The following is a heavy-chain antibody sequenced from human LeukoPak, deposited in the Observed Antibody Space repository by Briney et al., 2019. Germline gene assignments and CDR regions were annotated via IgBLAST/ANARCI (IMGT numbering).Heavy chain of an antibody. D-gene: IGHD2-15*01. CDR2: ISNDGSHK. Sequence: PGRSLRLSCAASGFTFNTYAMHWVRQAPGKGLEWVALISNDGSHKYYADSVEGRFTISRDNSKNTLYLQMNSLRAEDTAVYYCARDPTRCSGGSCYSPAFQHWGQGTLVTVYS. CDR3: ARDPTRCSGGSCYSPAFQH. J-gene: IGHJ1*01. V-gene: IGHV3-30*04. CDR1: GFTFNTYA.